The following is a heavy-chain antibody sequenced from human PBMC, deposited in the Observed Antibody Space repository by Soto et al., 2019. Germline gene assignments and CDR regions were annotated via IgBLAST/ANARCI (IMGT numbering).Heavy chain of an antibody. CDR1: GFTFSSYG. Sequence: PGGSLRLSCAASGFTFSSYGMHWVRQAPGKGLEWVAVIWYDGSNKYYADSVKGRFTISRDNSKNTLYLQMNSLRAEDTAVYYCARDRGDYVWGSYQNYYGREVWGQGTTVTVSS. CDR3: ARDRGDYVWGSYQNYYGREV. D-gene: IGHD3-16*01. CDR2: IWYDGSNK. V-gene: IGHV3-33*01. J-gene: IGHJ6*02.